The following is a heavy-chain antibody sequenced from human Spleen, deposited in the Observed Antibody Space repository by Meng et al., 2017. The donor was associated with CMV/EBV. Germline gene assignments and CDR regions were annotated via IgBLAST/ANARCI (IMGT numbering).Heavy chain of an antibody. D-gene: IGHD5-24*01. V-gene: IGHV4-34*01. CDR3: ARAARGYRLD. CDR2: INDSGST. CDR1: GGSFSGYY. Sequence: SETLSLTCAVYGGSFSGYYWSWIRQPPGKGLEWIGEINDSGSTNYNPSLKSRVTISVDTSKNQFSLKLSSVTAADTAVYYCARAARGYRLDWGQGTLVTVSS. J-gene: IGHJ4*02.